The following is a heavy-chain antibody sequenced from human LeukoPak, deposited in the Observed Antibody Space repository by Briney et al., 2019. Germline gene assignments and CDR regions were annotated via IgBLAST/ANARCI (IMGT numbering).Heavy chain of an antibody. V-gene: IGHV4-59*08. J-gene: IGHJ4*02. CDR2: IYYSGST. CDR1: GGSISSYY. CDR3: ARGRPGWRIXXXGVVIPPPDY. Sequence: SETLSLTCTVSGGSISSYYWSWIRQPPGKGLEWIGYIYYSGSTYYNPSLKSRVTISVDTSKNQFSLKLSSVTAADTAVYYCARGRPGWRIXXXGVVIPPPDYWGQGTLV. D-gene: IGHD3-3*01.